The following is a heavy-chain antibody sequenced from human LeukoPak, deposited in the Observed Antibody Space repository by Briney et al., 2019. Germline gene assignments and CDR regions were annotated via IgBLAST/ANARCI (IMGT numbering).Heavy chain of an antibody. CDR3: AKDIVATIYFVDAFDI. Sequence: QPGGSLRLSCAASGFTFSIYAMSWVRQAPGKGLEWVSAISGSGGSTYYADSVKGRFTISRDNSKNTLYLQMNSLRAEDTAVYYCAKDIVATIYFVDAFDIWGQGTMVTVSS. CDR1: GFTFSIYA. J-gene: IGHJ3*02. CDR2: ISGSGGST. D-gene: IGHD5-12*01. V-gene: IGHV3-23*01.